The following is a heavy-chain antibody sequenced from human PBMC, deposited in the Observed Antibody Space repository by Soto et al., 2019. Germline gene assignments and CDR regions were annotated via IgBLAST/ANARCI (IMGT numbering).Heavy chain of an antibody. Sequence: QEQMVQSGGGVVQPGRSLSLSCAASPFTFRSYSMHWVRQAPGKGLEWVTSISYDGSKESYADSVKGRFAVSRDNSKNTLYLQMNSPRPEDTAVYYCARYCNGGACYSASLDYWGQGNQVTVSS. CDR3: ARYCNGGACYSASLDY. J-gene: IGHJ4*02. V-gene: IGHV3-30*09. D-gene: IGHD2-15*01. CDR1: PFTFRSYS. CDR2: ISYDGSKE.